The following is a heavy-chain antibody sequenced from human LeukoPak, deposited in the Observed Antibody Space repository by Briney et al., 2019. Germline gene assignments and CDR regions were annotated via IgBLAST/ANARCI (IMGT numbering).Heavy chain of an antibody. Sequence: GASVKVSCTASGYTFTGYYMHWVRQAPGQGLEWMGWINPNSGGTNYAQKFQGWVTMTRDTSISTAYMELSRLRSDDTTVYYCARDNPSYSYGSYYYGMDVWGQGTTVTVSS. J-gene: IGHJ6*02. D-gene: IGHD5-18*01. CDR2: INPNSGGT. CDR1: GYTFTGYY. CDR3: ARDNPSYSYGSYYYGMDV. V-gene: IGHV1-2*04.